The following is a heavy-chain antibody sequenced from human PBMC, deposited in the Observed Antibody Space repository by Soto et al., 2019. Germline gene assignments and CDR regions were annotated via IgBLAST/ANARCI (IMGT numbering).Heavy chain of an antibody. Sequence: GGSLRLSCAASGFTFSDHYMDWVRQAPGKGLEWVGRTRNKANNYTTEYAASVKGRFTISRDDSKNSLYLQMNSVKTEDTAVYYCARVGNDYYYYMDVWGKGTTVTVSS. J-gene: IGHJ6*03. CDR3: ARVGNDYYYYMDV. D-gene: IGHD1-1*01. CDR1: GFTFSDHY. CDR2: TRNKANNYTT. V-gene: IGHV3-72*01.